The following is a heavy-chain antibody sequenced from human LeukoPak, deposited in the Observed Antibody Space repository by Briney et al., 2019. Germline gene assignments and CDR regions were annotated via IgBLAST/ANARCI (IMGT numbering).Heavy chain of an antibody. Sequence: PSETLSLTCAVYGGSFSGYYWGWIRLPPGKGLEWIGEINHSGSTNYNPSLKSRVTISVDTSKNQFSLKLSSVTAADTAVYYCARGNNLRYFDWLRTSWFDPWGQGTLVTVSS. CDR2: INHSGST. V-gene: IGHV4-34*01. CDR3: ARGNNLRYFDWLRTSWFDP. J-gene: IGHJ5*02. D-gene: IGHD3-9*01. CDR1: GGSFSGYY.